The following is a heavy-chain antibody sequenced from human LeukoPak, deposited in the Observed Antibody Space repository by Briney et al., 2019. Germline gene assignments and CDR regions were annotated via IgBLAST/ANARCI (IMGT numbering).Heavy chain of an antibody. Sequence: GASVKVSCKASGYTFTSYGISWVRQAPGQGLEWMGWISAYDGNTNYEQKFQGRVTMNTDTSTSAAYMELRSLRSDDTAVYYCARDSRRTIMVRGVLIANWLDPWGQGTLVTVSS. D-gene: IGHD3-10*01. CDR1: GYTFTSYG. CDR2: ISAYDGNT. CDR3: ARDSRRTIMVRGVLIANWLDP. V-gene: IGHV1-18*01. J-gene: IGHJ5*02.